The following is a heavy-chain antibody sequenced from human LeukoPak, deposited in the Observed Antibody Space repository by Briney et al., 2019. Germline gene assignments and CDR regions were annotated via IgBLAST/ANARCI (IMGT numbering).Heavy chain of an antibody. D-gene: IGHD6-19*01. Sequence: PSETLSLTCTVSGYSISTGYYWGWIRQPPGKGLEWIGSMYHSGSIYHNPSLKSRVTISLDTPKNQFSLKLSSVTAADTAVYYCARYSSVVKSFSFDSWGQGTLVTVSS. J-gene: IGHJ5*01. V-gene: IGHV4-38-2*02. CDR3: ARYSSVVKSFSFDS. CDR2: MYHSGSI. CDR1: GYSISTGYY.